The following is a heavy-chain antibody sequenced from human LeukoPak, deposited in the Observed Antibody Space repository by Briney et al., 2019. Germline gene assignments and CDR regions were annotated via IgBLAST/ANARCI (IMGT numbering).Heavy chain of an antibody. CDR2: ISGGGGST. J-gene: IGHJ4*02. D-gene: IGHD1-26*01. V-gene: IGHV3-23*01. CDR1: GFTVSSNY. CDR3: AKGGKWDVTPFDY. Sequence: PGGSLRLSCAASGFTVSSNYMNWVRQAPGKGLEWVSTISGGGGSTYYADSVKGRFTISRDNSKNTLYLQVNSLRAEDTAVYYCAKGGKWDVTPFDYWGQETLVTVPS.